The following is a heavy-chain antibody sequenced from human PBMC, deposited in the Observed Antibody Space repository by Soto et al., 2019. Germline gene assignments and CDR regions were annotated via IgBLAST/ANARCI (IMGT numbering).Heavy chain of an antibody. D-gene: IGHD3-10*01. CDR3: ARDQPPYGSGGYWSPGGMDV. CDR1: GYTFTSYG. CDR2: ISAYNGNT. V-gene: IGHV1-18*01. Sequence: QVQLVQSGAEVKKPGASVKVSCKASGYTFTSYGISWVRQAPGQGLEWMGWISAYNGNTNYAQKLQGRVTMTTDTSTSTADMELRSLRSDDTAVYYCARDQPPYGSGGYWSPGGMDVWGQGTTVTVSS. J-gene: IGHJ6*02.